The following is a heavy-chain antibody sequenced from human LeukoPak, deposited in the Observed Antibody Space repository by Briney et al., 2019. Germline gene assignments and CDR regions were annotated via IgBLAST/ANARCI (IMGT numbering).Heavy chain of an antibody. Sequence: GGSLRLSCAASGFTFIDYDMHWVRQVIGKGLEWVSAIGIRGDTHYSGSVKGRFTIPRENAESSLYLQMNSLRAEDTAVYYCARGGIQVSGIDEFDYWGQGTLVTVSS. V-gene: IGHV3-13*01. CDR2: IGIRGDT. CDR3: ARGGIQVSGIDEFDY. J-gene: IGHJ4*02. D-gene: IGHD6-19*01. CDR1: GFTFIDYD.